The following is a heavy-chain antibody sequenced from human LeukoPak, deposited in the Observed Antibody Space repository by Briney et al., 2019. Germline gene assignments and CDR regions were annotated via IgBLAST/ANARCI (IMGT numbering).Heavy chain of an antibody. V-gene: IGHV3-48*03. Sequence: GGSLRLSCAASGFTFSSYEVNWVRQAPGKGLEWVSYISSSGSTIYYADSVKGRFTISRDNAKNSLYLQMNSLRAEDTAVFYCARDYGFGGNYMDVWGKGTTVTVSS. D-gene: IGHD3-16*01. CDR2: ISSSGSTI. CDR3: ARDYGFGGNYMDV. CDR1: GFTFSSYE. J-gene: IGHJ6*03.